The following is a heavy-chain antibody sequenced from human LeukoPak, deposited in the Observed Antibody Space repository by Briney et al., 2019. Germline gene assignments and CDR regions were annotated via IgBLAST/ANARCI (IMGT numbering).Heavy chain of an antibody. CDR1: GFTFSSYW. J-gene: IGHJ6*02. Sequence: GGSLRLSCAASGFTFSSYWMHWVRQAPGKGLEWVSSISSSSSYIYYADSVKGRFTISRDNAKNSLYLQMNSLRAEDTAVYYCAREGGYDSFYYYGMDVWGQGTTVTVSS. D-gene: IGHD5-12*01. CDR2: ISSSSSYI. V-gene: IGHV3-21*01. CDR3: AREGGYDSFYYYGMDV.